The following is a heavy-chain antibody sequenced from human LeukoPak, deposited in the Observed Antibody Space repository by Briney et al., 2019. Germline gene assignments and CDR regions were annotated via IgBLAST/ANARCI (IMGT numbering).Heavy chain of an antibody. V-gene: IGHV7-4-1*02. CDR3: RVGYYDSSGSFDY. J-gene: IGHJ4*02. D-gene: IGHD3-22*01. CDR1: GYRFTNYG. CDR2: INTNTGNP. Sequence: ASVKVSCEASGYRFTNYGISWVRQAPGQGLEWMGWINTNTGNPTYAQGFTGRFVFSLDTSVSTAYLQISSLKAEDTAVYYCRVGYYDSSGSFDYWGQGTLVTVSS.